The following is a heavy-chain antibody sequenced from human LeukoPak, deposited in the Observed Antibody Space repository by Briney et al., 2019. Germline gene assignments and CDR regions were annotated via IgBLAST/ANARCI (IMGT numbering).Heavy chain of an antibody. CDR2: ISYDGSHK. Sequence: GGSLRLSCAASGFTFSTYAMNWVRQAPGKGLEWVAVISYDGSHKFYPDSVRGRFTISRDNSKNTLYLQMNGLRAEDTAAYYCANSYCTTTRCYGGWSVDVWGQGTTVTVSS. D-gene: IGHD2-2*01. J-gene: IGHJ6*02. V-gene: IGHV3-30-3*01. CDR3: ANSYCTTTRCYGGWSVDV. CDR1: GFTFSTYA.